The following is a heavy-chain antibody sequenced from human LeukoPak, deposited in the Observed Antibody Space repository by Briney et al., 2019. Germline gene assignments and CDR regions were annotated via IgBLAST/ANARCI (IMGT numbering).Heavy chain of an antibody. J-gene: IGHJ4*02. Sequence: LGGPLKFSCKGSGYSFTSYWIGWARQMPGKGLGWMGIIYAGDFDTRSSTSFQGQVAISADNTISTASQQWSSLKASDTAMYYCARQSGSSGVDPGIDYWGQGTLVTVSS. V-gene: IGHV5-51*01. D-gene: IGHD3-10*01. CDR1: GYSFTSYW. CDR3: ARQSGSSGVDPGIDY. CDR2: IYAGDFDT.